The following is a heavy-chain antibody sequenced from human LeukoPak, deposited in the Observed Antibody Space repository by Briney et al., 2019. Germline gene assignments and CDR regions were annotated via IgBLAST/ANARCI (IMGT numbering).Heavy chain of an antibody. V-gene: IGHV3-74*01. CDR3: ARRDYFDY. CDR2: INSDGSST. CDR1: GSTLSSYW. J-gene: IGHJ4*02. Sequence: PGGSLRLPCAAPGSTLSSYWMHWVRQTPGKGLVWVSRINSDGSSTYYADSVKGRFTISRDNAKNTLYLQMNSLRAEDTAVYYCARRDYFDYWGQGTLVTVSS.